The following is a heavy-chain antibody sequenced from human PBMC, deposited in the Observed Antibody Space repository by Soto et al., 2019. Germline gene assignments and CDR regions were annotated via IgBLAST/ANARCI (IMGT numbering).Heavy chain of an antibody. CDR3: AKERIAAAGTAYYYYYGMDV. V-gene: IGHV3-30*18. CDR1: GFTFSSYG. Sequence: QVPLVESGGGVVQPGRSLRLSCAASGFTFSSYGMHWVRQAPGKGLEWVAVISYDGSNKYYADSVKGRFTISRDNSKNTLYLQMNSLRAEDTAVYYCAKERIAAAGTAYYYYYGMDVWGQGTTVTVSS. CDR2: ISYDGSNK. J-gene: IGHJ6*02. D-gene: IGHD6-13*01.